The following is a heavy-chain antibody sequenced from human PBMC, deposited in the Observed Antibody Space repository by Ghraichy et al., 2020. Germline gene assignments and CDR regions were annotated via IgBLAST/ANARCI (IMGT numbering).Heavy chain of an antibody. CDR2: IKQGGSEK. Sequence: GGSLRLSCAASGFTFSSYWMSWVRQAPGKGLEWVANIKQGGSEKYYVDSVKGRFTISRDNAKNSLYLQMNSLRAEDTAVYYCVREGQDYDFWGGYYVLAFDLWGPGTMVTVSS. CDR3: VREGQDYDFWGGYYVLAFDL. V-gene: IGHV3-7*03. CDR1: GFTFSSYW. J-gene: IGHJ3*01. D-gene: IGHD3-3*01.